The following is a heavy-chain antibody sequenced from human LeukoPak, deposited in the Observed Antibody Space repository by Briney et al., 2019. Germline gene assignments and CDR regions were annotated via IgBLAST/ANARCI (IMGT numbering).Heavy chain of an antibody. CDR1: GVSISSYY. CDR2: IYTSGST. Sequence: SETLSLTCTVSGVSISSYYWSWIRQPAGKGLEWIGRIYTSGSTNYNPSLKSRVTMSVDTSKNQFSLKLSSVTAADTAVYYCARGPFSSSWYYFDYWGQGTLVTVSS. V-gene: IGHV4-4*07. J-gene: IGHJ4*02. D-gene: IGHD6-13*01. CDR3: ARGPFSSSWYYFDY.